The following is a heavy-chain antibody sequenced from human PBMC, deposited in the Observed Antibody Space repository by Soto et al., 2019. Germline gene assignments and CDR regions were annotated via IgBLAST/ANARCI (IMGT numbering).Heavy chain of an antibody. J-gene: IGHJ3*02. CDR2: INPNSGGT. CDR1: GYTFTGYY. Sequence: ASVKVSCKASGYTFTGYYMHCVRQAPGQGLEWMGWINPNSGGTNYAQKFQGWVTMTRDTSISTAYMELSRLRSDDTAVYYCARALWFGELLPAFDIWGQGTMVTVSS. V-gene: IGHV1-2*04. CDR3: ARALWFGELLPAFDI. D-gene: IGHD3-10*01.